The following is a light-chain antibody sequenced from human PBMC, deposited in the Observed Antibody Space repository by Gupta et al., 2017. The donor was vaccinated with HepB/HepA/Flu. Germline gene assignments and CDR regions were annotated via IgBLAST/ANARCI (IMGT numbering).Light chain of an antibody. CDR3: QQSDSTPRT. V-gene: IGKV1-39*01. Sequence: DIQMTQSPSSLSASVGDRVTITCRASQNIRTYLNWYQQKPAKAPKLLISAASSLQSGVPSRFSGSGSETDFTLTISSLQPEDFATYYCQQSDSTPRTFGQGTKVEI. J-gene: IGKJ1*01. CDR1: QNIRTY. CDR2: AAS.